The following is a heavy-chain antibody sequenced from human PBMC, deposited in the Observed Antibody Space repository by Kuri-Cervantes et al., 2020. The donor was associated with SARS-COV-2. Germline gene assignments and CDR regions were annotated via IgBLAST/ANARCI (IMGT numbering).Heavy chain of an antibody. J-gene: IGHJ3*02. D-gene: IGHD6-19*01. CDR3: ARDPDSSGWYAGDAFDI. Sequence: LSLTCAASGFTFSSYWMHWVRQAPGEGLVWVSRINSDGSSTSYADSVKGRFTISRDNAKNTLYLQMNSLRAEDTAVYYCARDPDSSGWYAGDAFDIWGQGTMVTVSS. CDR2: INSDGSST. CDR1: GFTFSSYW. V-gene: IGHV3-74*01.